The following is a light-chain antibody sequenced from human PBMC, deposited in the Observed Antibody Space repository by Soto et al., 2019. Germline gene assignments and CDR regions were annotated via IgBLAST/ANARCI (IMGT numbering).Light chain of an antibody. CDR3: QQYHTSLLT. CDR1: QSVSSY. Sequence: ALTNSPGTFPSTQKERATLSWKASQSVSSYLAWSQQKRGQAPRLLSYGASIRATGIPDRFSGSGSGTEVTLTTSRRVPRDFDLYYCQQYHTSLLTFGQGTKVDIK. CDR2: GAS. J-gene: IGKJ1*01. V-gene: IGKV3-20*01.